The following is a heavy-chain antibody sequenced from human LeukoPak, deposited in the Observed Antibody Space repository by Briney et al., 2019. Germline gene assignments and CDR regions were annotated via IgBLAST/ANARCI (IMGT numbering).Heavy chain of an antibody. CDR3: ARPDNPSAVAGTTAFDI. CDR2: IYTSGIP. V-gene: IGHV4-4*07. J-gene: IGHJ3*02. Sequence: SETLSLTCALSGGSIISDYWSWIRQPAGKGLEWIGRIYTSGIPTYNPSLKSRVTMPVPTSNNQFSRILNSVAGADTAVYYCARPDNPSAVAGTTAFDIWGQGTMVPVSS. CDR1: GGSIISDY. D-gene: IGHD6-19*01.